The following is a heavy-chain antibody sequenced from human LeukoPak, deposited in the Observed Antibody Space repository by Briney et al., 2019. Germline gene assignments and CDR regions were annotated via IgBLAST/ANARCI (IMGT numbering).Heavy chain of an antibody. Sequence: ASVKVSCKASGYTFTSYGISWVRQAPGQGLEWMGWISAYNGNTNYAQKLQGRVTMTTDTSTSTAYMELRSLRSDDTAVYYCARNRAYNGRYFDAFDIWGQGTMVTVSS. D-gene: IGHD1-26*01. J-gene: IGHJ3*02. CDR1: GYTFTSYG. CDR2: ISAYNGNT. CDR3: ARNRAYNGRYFDAFDI. V-gene: IGHV1-18*01.